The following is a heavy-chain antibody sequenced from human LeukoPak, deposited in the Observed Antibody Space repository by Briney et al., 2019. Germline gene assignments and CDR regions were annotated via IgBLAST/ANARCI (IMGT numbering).Heavy chain of an antibody. V-gene: IGHV3-23*01. J-gene: IGHJ3*02. CDR1: GFTFSSYA. CDR2: ISGSGGST. CDR3: AKDRGSSWYEGFLNDAFDI. Sequence: PGGSLRLSCAASGFTFSSYAMSWVRQAPGKGLEWVSAISGSGGSTYYADSVKGRFTISRDNSKNTLYLQMNSLRAEDTAVYYCAKDRGSSWYEGFLNDAFDIWGQGTMVTVSS. D-gene: IGHD6-13*01.